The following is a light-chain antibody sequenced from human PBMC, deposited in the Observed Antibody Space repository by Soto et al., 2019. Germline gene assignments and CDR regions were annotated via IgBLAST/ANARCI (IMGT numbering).Light chain of an antibody. J-gene: IGKJ2*01. CDR3: QQYGSSPQT. CDR2: GAS. Sequence: EIVLTQSPGSLSLSPGERATLSCRASQSVTNSYLAWYQQKPGQAPRLLMYGASTRATRIPDRFSGSGSGTDFTLTISRLEPEDFAVYYCQQYGSSPQTFGQGTKLEIK. CDR1: QSVTNSY. V-gene: IGKV3-20*01.